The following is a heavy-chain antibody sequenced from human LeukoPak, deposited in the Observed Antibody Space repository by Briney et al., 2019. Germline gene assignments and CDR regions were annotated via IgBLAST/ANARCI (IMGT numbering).Heavy chain of an antibody. D-gene: IGHD3-22*01. V-gene: IGHV3-15*01. J-gene: IGHJ4*02. CDR3: TTGERRFDSSGYYPYYFDY. Sequence: GGSLRLSCAASGFTFNNAWMSWVRQAPGKGLEWDGRIKSKADDGTTDYAAPVKGRFTISRHDSKNTLYLQMNSLKTEDTAVYHCTTGERRFDSSGYYPYYFDYWGQGTLVTVSS. CDR2: IKSKADDGTT. CDR1: GFTFNNAW.